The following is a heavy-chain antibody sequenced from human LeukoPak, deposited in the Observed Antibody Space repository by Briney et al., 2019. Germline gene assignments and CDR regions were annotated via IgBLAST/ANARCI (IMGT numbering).Heavy chain of an antibody. J-gene: IGHJ4*02. CDR1: RFRFTSYW. CDR2: IYPGDSDT. D-gene: IGHD3-22*01. Sequence: ASLHISWKGSRFRFTSYWFGWVRPLPVQFLECNGIIYPGDSDTRYSPSFQGQVTISADTSISTAYLQWSSLKASDTAMYYCARYSSGYKNFDYWGQGTLVTVSS. CDR3: ARYSSGYKNFDY. V-gene: IGHV5-51*01.